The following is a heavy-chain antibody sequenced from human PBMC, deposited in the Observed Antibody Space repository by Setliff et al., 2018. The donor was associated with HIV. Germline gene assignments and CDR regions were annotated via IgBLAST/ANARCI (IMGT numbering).Heavy chain of an antibody. Sequence: GASVTVSCKASGGTFSSYTISWVRQAPGQGLEWMGRIIPILGIANYAQKFQGRVTITADKSTSTAYMELSSLRSGDTAVYYCARGGGNYGVFNYYYYYMDVWGKGTTVTVSS. V-gene: IGHV1-69*02. CDR3: ARGGGNYGVFNYYYYYMDV. D-gene: IGHD1-7*01. CDR2: IIPILGIA. J-gene: IGHJ6*03. CDR1: GGTFSSYT.